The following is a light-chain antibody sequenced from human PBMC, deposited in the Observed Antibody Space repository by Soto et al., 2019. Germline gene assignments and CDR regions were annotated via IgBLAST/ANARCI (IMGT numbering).Light chain of an antibody. Sequence: VVTQGAAAWSVSPGGRATLACGSSQSVSSNLAWYQQKPGQAPRLLIYGASTRATGIPARLSGSGSGTEFTLTVSSLPSEHFAVYHCQQYTNSPPITFGQGTRLEIK. CDR2: GAS. J-gene: IGKJ5*01. CDR3: QQYTNSPPIT. V-gene: IGKV3-15*01. CDR1: QSVSSN.